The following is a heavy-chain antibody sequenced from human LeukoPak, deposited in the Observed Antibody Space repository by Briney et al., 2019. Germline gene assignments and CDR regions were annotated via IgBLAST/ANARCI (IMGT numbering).Heavy chain of an antibody. CDR3: TLGYYDFWSGYWEPTNNWLDP. Sequence: ASVKVSCKASGYTFTSYGIRWVGQAPGQGLEWMGRIIPILGIANYAQKFQGRVTITADKSTSTAYMELSSLRSEDTAVYYCTLGYYDFWSGYWEPTNNWLDPWGQGTLVTVSS. CDR2: IIPILGIA. D-gene: IGHD3-3*01. J-gene: IGHJ5*02. V-gene: IGHV1-69*04. CDR1: GYTFTSYG.